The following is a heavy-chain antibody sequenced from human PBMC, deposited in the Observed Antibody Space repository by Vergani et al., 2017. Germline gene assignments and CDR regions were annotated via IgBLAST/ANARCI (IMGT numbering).Heavy chain of an antibody. J-gene: IGHJ5*02. Sequence: EVQLVESGGGLVKPGGSLRLSCAASGFTFSSYSMNWVRQAPGKGLEWVSSISSSSSYIYYADSVKGRFTISRDNAKKSLYLQMNSLRAEDTAVYYCAKNNDFWSGPASQRYNWFDPWSQGTLVTVPS. CDR2: ISSSSSYI. CDR3: AKNNDFWSGPASQRYNWFDP. D-gene: IGHD3-3*01. CDR1: GFTFSSYS. V-gene: IGHV3-21*01.